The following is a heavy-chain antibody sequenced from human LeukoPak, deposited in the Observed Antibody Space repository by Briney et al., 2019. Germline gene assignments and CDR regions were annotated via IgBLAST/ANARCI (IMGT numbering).Heavy chain of an antibody. Sequence: PSQTLSLTCTVSGGSISSGSYYWSWIRQPAGKGLEWIGYIYYSGSTNYNPSLKSRVTISVDTSKNQFSLKLSSVTAADTAVYYCAREKADYYYMDVWGKGTTVTVSS. CDR1: GGSISSGSYY. J-gene: IGHJ6*03. V-gene: IGHV4-61*10. CDR3: AREKADYYYMDV. CDR2: IYYSGST.